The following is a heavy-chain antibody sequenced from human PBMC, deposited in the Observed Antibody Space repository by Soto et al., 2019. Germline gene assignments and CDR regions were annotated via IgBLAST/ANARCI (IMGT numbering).Heavy chain of an antibody. CDR1: GFTFSSYA. CDR2: ISYDGSNK. D-gene: IGHD1-26*01. V-gene: IGHV3-30-3*01. CDR3: ARDVESGSSHYYYYYYGMDV. Sequence: GGSLRLSCAASGFTFSSYAMHWVRQAPGKGLEWVAVISYDGSNKYYADSVKGRFTISRDNSKNTLYLQMNSLRAEDTAVYYCARDVESGSSHYYYYYYGMDVWGQGTTVTVSS. J-gene: IGHJ6*02.